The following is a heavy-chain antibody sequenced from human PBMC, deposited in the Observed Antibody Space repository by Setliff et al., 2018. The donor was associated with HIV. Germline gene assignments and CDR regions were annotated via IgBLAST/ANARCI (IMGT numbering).Heavy chain of an antibody. CDR3: AKDRGRGNWLDP. Sequence: GESLKISCKGSGYSFGDYWIAWVRQMPGKGLEWMGIVYPDDSNPKYSPSFQGQVTMSADKSTDTAYMELSSLRSEDTAVYYCAKDRGRGNWLDPWGQGTLVTVSS. D-gene: IGHD1-26*01. V-gene: IGHV5-51*01. CDR1: GYSFGDYW. J-gene: IGHJ5*02. CDR2: VYPDDSNP.